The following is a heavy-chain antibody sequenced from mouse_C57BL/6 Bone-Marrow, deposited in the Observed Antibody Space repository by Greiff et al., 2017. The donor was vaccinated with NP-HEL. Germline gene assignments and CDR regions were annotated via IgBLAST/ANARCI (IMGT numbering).Heavy chain of an antibody. Sequence: QVQLQQSGAELVMPGASVKLSCKASGYTFTSYWMHWVRQRPGQGLEWIGEIGPSGSYTNSNQKFKGKYTLSVDKSSTTAYMQLSSLTSEDSAIYCCESRVYGSSCYWYFDVWGTGTTVTVSS. V-gene: IGHV1-69*01. J-gene: IGHJ1*03. CDR1: GYTFTSYW. CDR2: IGPSGSYT. D-gene: IGHD1-1*01. CDR3: ESRVYGSSCYWYFDV.